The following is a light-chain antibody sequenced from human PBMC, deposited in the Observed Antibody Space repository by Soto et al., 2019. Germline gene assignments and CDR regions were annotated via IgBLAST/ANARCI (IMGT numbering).Light chain of an antibody. CDR3: QHYNSYSEA. V-gene: IGKV1-5*03. J-gene: IGKJ1*01. Sequence: DIQMTQSPSTLSGSVGDRVTITCRAIKTISSWLAWYQHKPGKAPKLLFYKASTLKSGVPSRFSGSGSGTEFTLTISSLQPDDFATYYCQHYNSYSEAFGQGTKVELK. CDR1: KTISSW. CDR2: KAS.